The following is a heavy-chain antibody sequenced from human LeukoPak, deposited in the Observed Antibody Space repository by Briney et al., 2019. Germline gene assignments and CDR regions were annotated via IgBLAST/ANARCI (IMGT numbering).Heavy chain of an antibody. Sequence: GGSLRLSCAASGFTVSSNYMSWVRQAPGKGLEWVSVIYSGGSTYYADSVKGRFTISRDNSKNTLYLQMNSLRAEDTAVYYCARDSGGREYYYDSSGYYDYWGQGTLVTVSS. D-gene: IGHD3-22*01. V-gene: IGHV3-53*05. CDR3: ARDSGGREYYYDSSGYYDY. J-gene: IGHJ4*02. CDR2: IYSGGST. CDR1: GFTVSSNY.